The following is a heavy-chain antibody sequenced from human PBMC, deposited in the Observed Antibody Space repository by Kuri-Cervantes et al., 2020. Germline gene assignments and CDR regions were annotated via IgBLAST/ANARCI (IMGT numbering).Heavy chain of an antibody. V-gene: IGHV5-51*04. J-gene: IGHJ2*01. CDR3: ARGSDYSNSFWYFDL. D-gene: IGHD4-11*01. CDR2: IYPGDSDT. Sequence: GESLKISCKGSGYSFTSYWIGWVRQMPGKGLEWMGIIYPGDSDTRYSPSFQGQVTISADKPISTAYLQWSSLKASDTAMYYCARGSDYSNSFWYFDLWGRGTLVTVSS. CDR1: GYSFTSYW.